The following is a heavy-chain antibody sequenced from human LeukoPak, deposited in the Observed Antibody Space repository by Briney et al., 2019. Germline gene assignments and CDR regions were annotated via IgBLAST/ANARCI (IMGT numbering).Heavy chain of an antibody. CDR1: GYTFTSYW. D-gene: IGHD6-19*01. J-gene: IGHJ4*02. CDR2: IDPSDSYT. Sequence: GESLKISCKASGYTFTSYWISWVRQMPGKGLEWMGRIDPSDSYTNYSLSFQGHVTISADKSISTAYLQWSSLKASDTAMYYCARQRVAGKLYDYWGQGTLVTVSS. V-gene: IGHV5-10-1*01. CDR3: ARQRVAGKLYDY.